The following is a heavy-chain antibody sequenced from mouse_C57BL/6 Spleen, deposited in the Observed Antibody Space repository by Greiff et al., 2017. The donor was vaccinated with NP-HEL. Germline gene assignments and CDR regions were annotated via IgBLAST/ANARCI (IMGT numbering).Heavy chain of an antibody. CDR1: GYTFTDYN. D-gene: IGHD2-3*01. CDR3: ARECYDGYYAMDY. J-gene: IGHJ4*01. V-gene: IGHV1-18*01. CDR2: INPNNGGT. Sequence: EVKLVESGPELVKPGASVKIPCKASGYTFTDYNMDWVKQSHGKSLEWIGDINPNNGGTIYNQKFKGKATLTVDKSSSTAYMELRSLTSEDTAVYYCARECYDGYYAMDYWGQGTSVTVAS.